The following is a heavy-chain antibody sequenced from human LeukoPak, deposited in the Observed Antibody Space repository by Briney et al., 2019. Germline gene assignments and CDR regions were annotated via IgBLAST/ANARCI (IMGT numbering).Heavy chain of an antibody. D-gene: IGHD4-23*01. Sequence: GESLKISCKGSGYSFTSYWIGWVGQMPGKGLDGLGIIYPGDSDTRYSPSFQGQVTISADKSISTAYLQWSSLKASDTAMYYCARLHGGNSKVVFQHWGQGTLVTVSS. J-gene: IGHJ1*01. CDR1: GYSFTSYW. CDR3: ARLHGGNSKVVFQH. CDR2: IYPGDSDT. V-gene: IGHV5-51*01.